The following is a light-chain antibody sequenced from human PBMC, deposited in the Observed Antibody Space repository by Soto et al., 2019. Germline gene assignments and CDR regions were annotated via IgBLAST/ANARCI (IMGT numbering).Light chain of an antibody. CDR2: GAS. Sequence: EIVLAHSPGTLSLSGVERATLSCRASQSVSSSYLAWYQQKPGQPPRLLIYGASSRATGIPDRFSGSGSGTDFTLTISRLEPQDFAVYYCQQYGSSLWTFGQGTKVDIK. CDR1: QSVSSSY. CDR3: QQYGSSLWT. J-gene: IGKJ1*01. V-gene: IGKV3-20*01.